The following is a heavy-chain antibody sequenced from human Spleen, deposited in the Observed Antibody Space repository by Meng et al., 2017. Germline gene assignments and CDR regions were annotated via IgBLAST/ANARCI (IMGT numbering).Heavy chain of an antibody. CDR2: INHSGST. D-gene: IGHD4-11*01. J-gene: IGHJ4*02. Sequence: HGQLQQWGAGLLKPSETLSLTCAVYGGSFSGYYWSWIRQPPGKGLEWIGEINHSGSTNYNPSLKSRVTISVDTSKNQFSLKLSSVTAADTAVYYCARGPTTMAHDFDYWGQGTLVTVSS. V-gene: IGHV4-34*01. CDR1: GGSFSGYY. CDR3: ARGPTTMAHDFDY.